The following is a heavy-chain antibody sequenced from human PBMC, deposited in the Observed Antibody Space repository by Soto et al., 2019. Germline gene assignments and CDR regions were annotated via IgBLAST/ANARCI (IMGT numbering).Heavy chain of an antibody. CDR3: TQVQPLVGATSGAFDY. D-gene: IGHD1-26*01. CDR2: RSGGGGST. CDR1: GFTFSRDD. V-gene: IGHV3-23*01. Sequence: GGSLTLSCAASGFTFSRDDMNWVRQAPGKGLEWVSGRSGGGGSTYFADSVKGRFSIARDNFNSRLDLQMNSLRAEDTAVYYCTQVQPLVGATSGAFDYWGQGTLVTVSS. J-gene: IGHJ4*02.